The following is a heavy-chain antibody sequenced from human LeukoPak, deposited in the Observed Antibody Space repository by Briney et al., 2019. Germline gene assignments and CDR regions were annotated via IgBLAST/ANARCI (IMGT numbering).Heavy chain of an antibody. D-gene: IGHD6-19*01. V-gene: IGHV1-69*05. J-gene: IGHJ3*02. CDR1: GGTFSSYA. CDR2: IIPIFGTA. CDR3: AREAQKWAVAGTRAFDI. Sequence: ASVKVSCKASGGTFSSYAIGWVRQAPGQGLEWMGGIIPIFGTANYAQKFQGRVTITTDESTSTAYMELSSLRSEDTAVYYCAREAQKWAVAGTRAFDIWGQGTMVTVSS.